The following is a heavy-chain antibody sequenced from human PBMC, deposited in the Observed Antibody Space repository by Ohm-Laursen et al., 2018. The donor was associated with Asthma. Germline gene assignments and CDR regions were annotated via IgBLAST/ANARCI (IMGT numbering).Heavy chain of an antibody. CDR2: IVVGSGNT. CDR1: GFTFTSSA. V-gene: IGHV1-58*01. Sequence: SVKVSCKASGFTFTSSAVQWVRQARGQRLEWIGWIVVGSGNTNYAQKFQERVTITRDMSTSTAYMELSSLRSEDTAVYYCAASPELDQNAFDIWGQGTMVTVSS. CDR3: AASPELDQNAFDI. D-gene: IGHD1-7*01. J-gene: IGHJ3*02.